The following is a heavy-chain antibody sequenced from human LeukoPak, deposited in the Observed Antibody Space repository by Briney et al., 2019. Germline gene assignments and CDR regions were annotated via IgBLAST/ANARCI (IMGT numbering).Heavy chain of an antibody. J-gene: IGHJ5*02. Sequence: GGSLRLSCAASGFTFSSYGMHWVRQAPGKGLEWVAFIRSDGNNKFYADSLKGRFPVSRDNSRNNVYLQMNSLRIEDTAVYYCARDTGDYYDSSGYYYAGWFDPWGQGTLVTVSA. CDR2: IRSDGNNK. D-gene: IGHD3-22*01. CDR3: ARDTGDYYDSSGYYYAGWFDP. V-gene: IGHV3-30*02. CDR1: GFTFSSYG.